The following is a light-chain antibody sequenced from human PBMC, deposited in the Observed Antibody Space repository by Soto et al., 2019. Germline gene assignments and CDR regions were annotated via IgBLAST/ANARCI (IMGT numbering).Light chain of an antibody. Sequence: QSVLTQPPSLSAAPGQTVTISCSGGSSNIGNNYVSWYQQVAGTTPKHLIFDNNKRPSGIPDRFSGSKSGTSATLGIAGLQTGDAADYYCATWDSSLSAWLFGGGTQLTVL. CDR3: ATWDSSLSAWL. CDR1: SSNIGNNY. V-gene: IGLV1-51*01. J-gene: IGLJ3*02. CDR2: DNN.